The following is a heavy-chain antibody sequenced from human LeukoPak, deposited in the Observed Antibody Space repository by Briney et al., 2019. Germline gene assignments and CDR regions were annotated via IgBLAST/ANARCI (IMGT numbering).Heavy chain of an antibody. D-gene: IGHD2-2*02. CDR1: GFTFSSYS. CDR2: ISSSSSYI. Sequence: GGSLRLSCAASGFTFSSYSMNWVRQAPGKGLEWVSSISSSSSYIYYADSVKGRFTISRDNAKNSLYLQMNSLRAEDTAVYYCARQRTTVVVPAAIGPRDYYYGMDVWGQGTTVTVSS. V-gene: IGHV3-21*01. J-gene: IGHJ6*02. CDR3: ARQRTTVVVPAAIGPRDYYYGMDV.